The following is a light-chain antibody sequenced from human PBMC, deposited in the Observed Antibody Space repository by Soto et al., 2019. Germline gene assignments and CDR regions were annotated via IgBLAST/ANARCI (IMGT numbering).Light chain of an antibody. J-gene: IGLJ2*01. V-gene: IGLV1-40*01. Sequence: QAVVTQPPSVSGAPGQRVTISCTESSSNIGAGYDVHWYQQLPGTAHKLLIYGNSNRPSGVPDRFSGSKSGTSASLAITGLQAEDEADYYCQSYDSSLSGWVFGGGTKLTVL. CDR1: SSNIGAGYD. CDR2: GNS. CDR3: QSYDSSLSGWV.